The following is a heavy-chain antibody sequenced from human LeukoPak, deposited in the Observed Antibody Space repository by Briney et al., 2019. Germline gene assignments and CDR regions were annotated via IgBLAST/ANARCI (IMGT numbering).Heavy chain of an antibody. CDR1: GVSISTYY. J-gene: IGHJ4*02. CDR2: IYYSGST. D-gene: IGHD6-6*01. V-gene: IGHV4-59*08. CDR3: ARHFSGAAPGLV. Sequence: SETLSLTCTVSGVSISTYYWSWIRQPPGKGLEWIGYIYYSGSTNYTPSLKSRVTISVDTSKNQFSLKLSSVTAADTAVYYCARHFSGAAPGLVWGQGTLVTVSS.